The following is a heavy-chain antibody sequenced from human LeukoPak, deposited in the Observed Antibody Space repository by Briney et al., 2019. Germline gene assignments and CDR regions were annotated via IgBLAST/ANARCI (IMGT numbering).Heavy chain of an antibody. J-gene: IGHJ4*02. CDR1: GFTVSSNY. V-gene: IGHV3-23*01. CDR2: ISGSDGST. CDR3: AKDRSTVVTRGIDY. D-gene: IGHD4-23*01. Sequence: GGSLRLSCAASGFTVSSNYMTWVRQAPGKGLGWVSSISGSDGSTYYADSVKGRFTISRDNSKNTLYLQVNSLRAEDTAIYYCAKDRSTVVTRGIDYWGQGTLVTVSS.